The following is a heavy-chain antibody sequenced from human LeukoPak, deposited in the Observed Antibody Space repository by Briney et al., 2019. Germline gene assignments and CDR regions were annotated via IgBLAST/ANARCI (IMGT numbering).Heavy chain of an antibody. Sequence: PSETLSLTCTVSGGSISSYYWSWIRQPPGKGLEWIGYIYYSGSTNYNPSLESRVTISVDTSKNQFSLKLSSVTAADTAVYYCARDLGYPDYWGQGTLVTVSS. CDR3: ARDLGYPDY. CDR2: IYYSGST. D-gene: IGHD3-22*01. CDR1: GGSISSYY. J-gene: IGHJ4*02. V-gene: IGHV4-59*01.